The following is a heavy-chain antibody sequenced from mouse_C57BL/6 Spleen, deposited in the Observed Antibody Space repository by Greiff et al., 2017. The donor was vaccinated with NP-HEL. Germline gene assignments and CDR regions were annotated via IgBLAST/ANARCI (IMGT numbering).Heavy chain of an antibody. CDR2: IRNKANGYTT. J-gene: IGHJ3*01. CDR3: ARWDGSSSAWFAY. Sequence: EVQGVESGGGLVQPGGSLSLSCAASGFTFTDYYMSWVRQPPGKALEWLGFIRNKANGYTTEYSASVKGRFTISRDNSQSILYLQMNALRAEDSATYYCARWDGSSSAWFAYWGQGTLVTVSA. CDR1: GFTFTDYY. V-gene: IGHV7-3*01. D-gene: IGHD1-1*01.